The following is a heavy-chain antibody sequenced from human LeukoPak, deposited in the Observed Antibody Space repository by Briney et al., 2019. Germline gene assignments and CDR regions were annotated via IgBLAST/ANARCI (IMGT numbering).Heavy chain of an antibody. D-gene: IGHD3-22*01. Sequence: SGGSLRHSCAASGFAFSSYAMSWVRQAPGKGLEWVSAISGSGGSTYYADSVKGRFTISRDNSKNTLYLQMNSLRAEDTAVYYCAKVGYDSSGYYYFDYWGQGTLVTVSS. J-gene: IGHJ4*02. CDR1: GFAFSSYA. CDR2: ISGSGGST. V-gene: IGHV3-23*01. CDR3: AKVGYDSSGYYYFDY.